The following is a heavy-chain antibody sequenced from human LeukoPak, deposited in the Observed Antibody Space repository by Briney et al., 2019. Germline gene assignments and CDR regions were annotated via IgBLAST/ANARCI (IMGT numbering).Heavy chain of an antibody. CDR2: IYHSGST. V-gene: IGHV4-38-2*02. CDR3: ARVRGDCSSTICYRYYFDY. D-gene: IGHD2-2*01. J-gene: IGHJ4*02. CDR1: GYSISSGYY. Sequence: SETLSLTCTVSGYSISSGYYWGWVRQPPGKGLEWIGTIYHSGSTYNNPSLKSRVTIPVDTSKNQFSLKLTSVTAAGTAVYYCARVRGDCSSTICYRYYFDYWGQGTLVTVSS.